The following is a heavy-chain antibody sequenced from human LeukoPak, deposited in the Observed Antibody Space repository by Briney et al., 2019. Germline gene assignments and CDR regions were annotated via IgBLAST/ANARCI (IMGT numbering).Heavy chain of an antibody. V-gene: IGHV4-34*01. J-gene: IGHJ4*02. D-gene: IGHD1-26*01. CDR1: GGSFSGYY. CDR3: ARVSVGGLRRKLQSDY. Sequence: SETLSLTCAVYGGSFSGYYWSWIRQPPGKGLEWIEEINHSGSTNYNPSLKSRVTISVDTSKNQFSLKLSSVTAAGTAVYYCARVSVGGLRRKLQSDYWGQGTLVTVSS. CDR2: INHSGST.